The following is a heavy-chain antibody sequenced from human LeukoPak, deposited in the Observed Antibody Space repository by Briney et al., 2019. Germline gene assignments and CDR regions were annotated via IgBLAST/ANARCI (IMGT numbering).Heavy chain of an antibody. CDR1: GYTFTSYD. J-gene: IGHJ3*02. D-gene: IGHD6-13*01. Sequence: ASVKVSCKASGYTFTSYDINWVRQATGQGLEWMGWMNPNSGNTGYAQKFQGRVTMTRNTSISTAYMELSSLRSEDTAVYYCARMYSSSWSDAFDIWGQGTMVTVSS. CDR3: ARMYSSSWSDAFDI. V-gene: IGHV1-8*01. CDR2: MNPNSGNT.